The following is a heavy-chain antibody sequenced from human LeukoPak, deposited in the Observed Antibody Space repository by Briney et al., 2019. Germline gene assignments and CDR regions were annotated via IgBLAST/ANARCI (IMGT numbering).Heavy chain of an antibody. CDR2: IYYSGST. V-gene: IGHV4-39*07. Sequence: SETLSLTCTVSGDSISSSSYYWGWIRQPPGKGLEWIGSIYYSGSTYYNPSLKSRVTISVDTSKNQFSLKLSSVTAADTAVYYCARCYSSPSYGWFDPWGQGTLVTVSS. CDR3: ARCYSSPSYGWFDP. J-gene: IGHJ5*02. D-gene: IGHD6-6*01. CDR1: GDSISSSSYY.